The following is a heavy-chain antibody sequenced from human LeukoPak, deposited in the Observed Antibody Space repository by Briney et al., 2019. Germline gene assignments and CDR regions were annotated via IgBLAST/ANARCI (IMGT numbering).Heavy chain of an antibody. J-gene: IGHJ4*02. V-gene: IGHV1-2*02. CDR3: ARTTNWRLQSSSHFDY. CDR1: GYTFTSYG. D-gene: IGHD4-11*01. CDR2: INPNSGGT. Sequence: ASVKVSCKASGYTFTSYGISWVRQAPGQGLEWMGWINPNSGGTNYAQKFQDRVTMTTDTSISTAYMELSRLSSDDTAVYFCARTTNWRLQSSSHFDYWGQGTLVTVSS.